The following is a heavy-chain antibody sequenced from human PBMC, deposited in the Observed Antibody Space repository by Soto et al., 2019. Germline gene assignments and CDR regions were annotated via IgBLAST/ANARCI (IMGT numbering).Heavy chain of an antibody. J-gene: IGHJ4*02. CDR2: LSYEGSEE. CDR3: ALTRRSSLLEVAGPGFEY. D-gene: IGHD6-19*01. Sequence: GGPLRLSCAASGFNFGVFGMHWVRQAPGKGLEWLSVLSYEGSEEYADSVRGRFTISRDNSKNTLFLQMDSLRVDDTGVYYCALTRRSSLLEVAGPGFEYWGQGTLVTVSS. CDR1: GFNFGVFG. V-gene: IGHV3-30*03.